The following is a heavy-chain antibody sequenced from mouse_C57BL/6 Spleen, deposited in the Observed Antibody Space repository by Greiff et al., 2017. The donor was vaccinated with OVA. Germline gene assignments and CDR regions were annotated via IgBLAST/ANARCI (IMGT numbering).Heavy chain of an antibody. CDR2: IDPSDSET. Sequence: QVQLQQPGAELVRPGSSVKLSCKASGYTFTSYWMHWVKQRPIQGLEWIGNIDPSDSETHYNQKFKDKATLTVDKSSSTAYMQLSSLTSEDSAVYYCARDDYGSSCGFAYWGQGTLVTVSA. CDR1: GYTFTSYW. J-gene: IGHJ3*01. D-gene: IGHD1-1*01. CDR3: ARDDYGSSCGFAY. V-gene: IGHV1-52*01.